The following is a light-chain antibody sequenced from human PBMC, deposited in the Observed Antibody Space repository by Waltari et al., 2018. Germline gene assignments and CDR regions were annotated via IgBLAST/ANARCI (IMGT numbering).Light chain of an antibody. V-gene: IGKV3-20*01. Sequence: ESVLTQSPGTLSLFPGERATLACRASQSVARSLAWYQQKPGQDPRLLIYDASRRATGVPDRFSGSGSGTDFSLTISRLEPEDFAVYYCQNYVRLPATFGQGTKVEI. CDR1: QSVARS. CDR3: QNYVRLPAT. CDR2: DAS. J-gene: IGKJ1*01.